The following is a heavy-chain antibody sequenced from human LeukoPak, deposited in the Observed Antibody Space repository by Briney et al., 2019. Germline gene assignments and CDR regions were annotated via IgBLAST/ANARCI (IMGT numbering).Heavy chain of an antibody. V-gene: IGHV3-30*02. CDR3: AKGYSMVRGVRDFDY. Sequence: GGSLRLSCAASGFTFSSYGMHWVRQAPGEGLEWVAFIRYDGSNKYYADSVKGRFTISRDNSKNTLYLQMNSLRAEDTAVYYCAKGYSMVRGVRDFDYWGQGALVTVSS. CDR2: IRYDGSNK. CDR1: GFTFSSYG. D-gene: IGHD3-10*01. J-gene: IGHJ4*02.